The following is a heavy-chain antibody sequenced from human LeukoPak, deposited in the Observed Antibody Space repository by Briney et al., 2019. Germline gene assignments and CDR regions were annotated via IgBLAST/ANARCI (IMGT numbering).Heavy chain of an antibody. CDR3: AGVGRSRTPYDAFDI. D-gene: IGHD1-14*01. CDR1: GGSLSGYY. V-gene: IGHV4-59*01. J-gene: IGHJ3*02. CDR2: IYYSVST. Sequence: SETLSLTCAVSGGSLSGYYWGWIWRPPGEGLEWSGYIYYSVSTNYNPSLKSRVTISVDTSQNHFSLKLCAVTPADTAVYYCAGVGRSRTPYDAFDIWGQGTMVTVSS.